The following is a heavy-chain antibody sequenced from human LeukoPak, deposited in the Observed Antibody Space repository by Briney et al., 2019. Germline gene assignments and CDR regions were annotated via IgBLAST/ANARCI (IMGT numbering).Heavy chain of an antibody. CDR2: MFDSGST. CDR1: GGSMSGHY. J-gene: IGHJ4*02. D-gene: IGHD3-22*01. Sequence: SETLSLTCTVSGGSMSGHYCSWIRQPPGKGLEWIGYMFDSGSTSFNPSLTSRVTISRDTSKNQCSLKLSSVTVADTAVYYCSRSPNYYDTGHYYFGPQDWGQGTLVSVSS. CDR3: SRSPNYYDTGHYYFGPQD. V-gene: IGHV4-59*11.